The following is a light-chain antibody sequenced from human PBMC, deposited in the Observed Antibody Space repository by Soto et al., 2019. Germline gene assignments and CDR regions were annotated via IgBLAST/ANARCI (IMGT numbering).Light chain of an antibody. CDR3: HQYDTSPRT. V-gene: IGKV3-15*01. CDR2: GAS. J-gene: IGKJ1*01. CDR1: QSVSSS. Sequence: EIVFTQSPAPLSLFPGERATLSCRASQSVSSSLAWYQQKFGQAPRLLIYGASTRATGIPARFSGSGSGTEFTLTISSLQSEDFAVYYCHQYDTSPRTFGQGTKVDIK.